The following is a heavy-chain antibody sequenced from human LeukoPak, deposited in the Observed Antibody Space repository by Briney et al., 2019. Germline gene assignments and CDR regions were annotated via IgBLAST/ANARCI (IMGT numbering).Heavy chain of an antibody. V-gene: IGHV4-30-4*01. Sequence: PSETQSLTCTVSGGSISSGDYYWSWIRQPPGKGLEWIGYIYYSGSTYYNPSLKSRVTISVDTSKNQFSLKLSSVTAADTAVYYCARAPKYYYESSGYPDYWGQGTLVTVSS. CDR3: ARAPKYYYESSGYPDY. CDR1: GGSISSGDYY. D-gene: IGHD3-22*01. J-gene: IGHJ4*02. CDR2: IYYSGST.